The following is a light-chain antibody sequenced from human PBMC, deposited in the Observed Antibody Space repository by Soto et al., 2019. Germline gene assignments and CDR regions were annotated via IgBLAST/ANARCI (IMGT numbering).Light chain of an antibody. CDR1: QTTNTW. J-gene: IGKJ2*01. CDR2: DAP. CDR3: QQYISYPYT. V-gene: IGKV1-5*01. Sequence: DIQMTQFPSTLSASVGDRVTITCRASQTTNTWLAWYQQKPGTAPKLLIYDAPSLEGGVPSRFSASGSGTEFTLPISSLQPDDLATYYCQQYISYPYTFGQGTKVEIK.